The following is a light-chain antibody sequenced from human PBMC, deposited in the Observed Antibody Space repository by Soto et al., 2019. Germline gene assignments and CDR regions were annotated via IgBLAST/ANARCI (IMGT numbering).Light chain of an antibody. CDR2: DAS. V-gene: IGKV3-11*01. Sequence: EIVLTQSPATLSLSPGERATLSCRASQSVSSNLAWYQQKPGQAPRLLIDDASNRATGIPTRLSGSVSGTDSALTTSSLEPVDFAVYYCEQRSNWPRALTFGGGTKVEIK. CDR1: QSVSSN. CDR3: EQRSNWPRALT. J-gene: IGKJ4*01.